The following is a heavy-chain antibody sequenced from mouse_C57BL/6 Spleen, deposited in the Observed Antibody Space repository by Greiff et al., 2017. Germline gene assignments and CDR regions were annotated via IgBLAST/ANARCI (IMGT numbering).Heavy chain of an antibody. V-gene: IGHV2-2*01. CDR3: ASDLRGYFDV. J-gene: IGHJ1*03. Sequence: VQGVESGPGLVQPSQSLSITCTVSGFSLTSYGVHWVRQSPGKGLEWLGVIWSGGSTDYNAAFISRLSISMDNSKSQVFFKMNSLQADDTAIYYCASDLRGYFDVWGTGTTVTVSS. CDR1: GFSLTSYG. CDR2: IWSGGST.